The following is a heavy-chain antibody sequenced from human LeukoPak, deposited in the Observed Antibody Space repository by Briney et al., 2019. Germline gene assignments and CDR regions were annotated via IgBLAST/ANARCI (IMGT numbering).Heavy chain of an antibody. Sequence: GASVKVSCKASGYTFTGYYMHWVRQAPGQGLEWMGIINPSGGSTSYAQKFQGRVTMTTDTSTSTAYMELRSLRSDDTAVYYCARGLIHAPRNPRLYYFDYWGQGTLVTVSS. D-gene: IGHD2-8*01. CDR1: GYTFTGYY. CDR2: INPSGGST. V-gene: IGHV1-46*01. CDR3: ARGLIHAPRNPRLYYFDY. J-gene: IGHJ4*02.